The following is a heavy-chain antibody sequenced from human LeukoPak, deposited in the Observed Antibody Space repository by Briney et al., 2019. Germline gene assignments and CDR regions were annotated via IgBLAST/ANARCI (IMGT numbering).Heavy chain of an antibody. Sequence: GESLKISCKGSGYSFTSYWIGWVRQMPGKGLEWMGIIYPGDSDTRYSPSFQGQVTISADKSISTAYLQWSSLKASDTAMYYCAREASHYDYVWGSHHPYFDYWGQGTLVTVSS. V-gene: IGHV5-51*01. CDR1: GYSFTSYW. CDR3: AREASHYDYVWGSHHPYFDY. J-gene: IGHJ4*02. CDR2: IYPGDSDT. D-gene: IGHD3-16*01.